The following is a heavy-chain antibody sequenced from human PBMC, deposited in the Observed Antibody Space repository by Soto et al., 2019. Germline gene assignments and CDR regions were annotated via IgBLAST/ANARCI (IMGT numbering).Heavy chain of an antibody. CDR3: ARGYVPRWWFDP. CDR1: EGPLSSNA. Sequence: QVQLVQSGAEVKKPGSSVKVSCKASEGPLSSNAISWVGQAPEKGLEWMGGIIPIFGTANYAQKFQGRVTITADESTSTAYMELSSLRSEDTAVYYCARGYVPRWWFDPWGQGTLVTVSS. CDR2: IIPIFGTA. V-gene: IGHV1-69*12. J-gene: IGHJ5*02. D-gene: IGHD3-10*02.